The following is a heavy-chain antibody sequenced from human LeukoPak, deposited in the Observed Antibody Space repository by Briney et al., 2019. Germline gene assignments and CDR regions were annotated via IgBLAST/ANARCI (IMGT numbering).Heavy chain of an antibody. V-gene: IGHV1-69*13. CDR2: IIPIFGAA. Sequence: ASVKDSFKASGGTFSSYALSWVRQAPGQGLEWMGGIIPIFGAANYAQKFQGRVTITADESTSTAYMELSSLRSEDTAVYYCARSDGGDHLDYWGQGTLVTVSS. CDR3: ARSDGGDHLDY. CDR1: GGTFSSYA. D-gene: IGHD2-21*02. J-gene: IGHJ4*02.